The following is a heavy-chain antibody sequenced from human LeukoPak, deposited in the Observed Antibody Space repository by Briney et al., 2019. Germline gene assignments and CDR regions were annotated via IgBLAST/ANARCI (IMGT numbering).Heavy chain of an antibody. CDR2: IKSDGSTT. Sequence: PGGSLRLSCAASGFTFSTSWMHWVRQAPGKGLVWVSRIKSDGSTTTYADSVKGRSTISRDNAKNTLFLQMNSLRAEDTAVYYCASGSFCTNGVCYKGFDYWGQGTLVSVSS. CDR3: ASGSFCTNGVCYKGFDY. D-gene: IGHD2-8*01. V-gene: IGHV3-74*01. J-gene: IGHJ4*02. CDR1: GFTFSTSW.